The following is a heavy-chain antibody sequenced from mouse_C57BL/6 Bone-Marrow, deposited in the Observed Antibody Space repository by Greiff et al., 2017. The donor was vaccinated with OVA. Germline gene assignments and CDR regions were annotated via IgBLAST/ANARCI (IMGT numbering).Heavy chain of an antibody. J-gene: IGHJ4*01. CDR3: ARERGKPYYGSSYDYAMDY. CDR2: INPNNGGT. V-gene: IGHV1-18*01. D-gene: IGHD1-1*01. Sequence: VQLQQSGPELVKPGASVKIPCKASGYTFTDYNMDWVKQSHGKSLEWIGAINPNNGGTIYNQKFKGKATLTVDKSSSTAYMELRSLTSEDTAVYYCARERGKPYYGSSYDYAMDYWGQGTSVTVSS. CDR1: GYTFTDYN.